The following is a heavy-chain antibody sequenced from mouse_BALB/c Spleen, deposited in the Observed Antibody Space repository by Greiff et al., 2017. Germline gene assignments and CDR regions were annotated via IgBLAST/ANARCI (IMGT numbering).Heavy chain of an antibody. CDR3: ARGGTYYRYDGYAMDY. Sequence: EVKVVESGGGLVKPGGSLKLSCAASGFTFSDYYMYWVRQTPEKRLEWVATISDGGSYTYYPDSVKGRFTISRDNAKNNLYLQMSSLKSEDTAMYYCARGGTYYRYDGYAMDYWGQGTSVTVSS. D-gene: IGHD2-14*01. CDR2: ISDGGSYT. V-gene: IGHV5-4*02. J-gene: IGHJ4*01. CDR1: GFTFSDYY.